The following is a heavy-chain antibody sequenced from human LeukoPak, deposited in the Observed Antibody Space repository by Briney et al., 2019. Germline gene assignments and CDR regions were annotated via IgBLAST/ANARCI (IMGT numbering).Heavy chain of an antibody. V-gene: IGHV3-30*04. CDR3: ARASYYYDSSGYY. Sequence: QPGRSLRLSCAASGFTFSSYAMHWVRQAPGKGLEWVAVISYDGSNKYYADSVKGRFTISRDNSKNALYLQMNSLRAEDTAVYYCARASYYYDSSGYYWGQGTLVTVSS. CDR2: ISYDGSNK. CDR1: GFTFSSYA. D-gene: IGHD3-22*01. J-gene: IGHJ4*02.